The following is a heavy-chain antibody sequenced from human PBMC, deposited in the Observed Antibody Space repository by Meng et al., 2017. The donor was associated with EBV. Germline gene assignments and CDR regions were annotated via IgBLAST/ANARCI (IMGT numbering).Heavy chain of an antibody. D-gene: IGHD6-13*01. CDR1: GFSLSTSGVG. CDR3: AHRRDEYSSSWYGWFDP. CDR2: IYWDDDK. Sequence: QIPLKESGPTLVKPTQTLTLTCTFSGFSLSTSGVGGGWIRQPPGKALEWLALIYWDDDKRYSPSLKSRLTITKDTSKNQVVLTMTNMDPVDTATYYCAHRRDEYSSSWYGWFDPWGQGTLVTVSS. J-gene: IGHJ5*02. V-gene: IGHV2-5*02.